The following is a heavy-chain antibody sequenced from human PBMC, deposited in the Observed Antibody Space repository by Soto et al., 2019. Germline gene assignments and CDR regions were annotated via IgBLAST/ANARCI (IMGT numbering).Heavy chain of an antibody. D-gene: IGHD3-22*01. J-gene: IGHJ4*02. V-gene: IGHV3-23*01. CDR1: GFTFSSYA. Sequence: EVQLLESGGGLVQPGGSLRLSCAASGFTFSSYAMSWVRQAPGKGLEWVSAISGSGGSTYYADSVKGRFTISRDNSKNTQHLQMSSLRAEDTAVYYCANAYYYDLSGYYYVGYFDYWGQGTLVTVSS. CDR3: ANAYYYDLSGYYYVGYFDY. CDR2: ISGSGGST.